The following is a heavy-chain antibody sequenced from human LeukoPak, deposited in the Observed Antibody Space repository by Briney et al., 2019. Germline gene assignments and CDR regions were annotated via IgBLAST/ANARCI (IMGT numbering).Heavy chain of an antibody. CDR1: GGSISSYY. J-gene: IGHJ4*02. V-gene: IGHV4-59*01. Sequence: SETLSLTCTVSGGSISSYYWSWIRQPPGKGLEWIGDTYYSGSTNYNPSLKSRVTISVDTSKNQFSLKLSSVPAADTAVYYCARDVAAGSSHFDYWGQGTLVTVSS. CDR3: ARDVAAGSSHFDY. D-gene: IGHD6-13*01. CDR2: TYYSGST.